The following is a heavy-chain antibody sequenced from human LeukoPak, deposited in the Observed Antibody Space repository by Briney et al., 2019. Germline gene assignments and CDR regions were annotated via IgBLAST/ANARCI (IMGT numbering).Heavy chain of an antibody. CDR3: ARKQYLAPYYFDY. D-gene: IGHD2-2*01. V-gene: IGHV4-34*01. CDR1: GGSFSGYY. CDR2: INHSGST. J-gene: IGHJ4*02. Sequence: PSETLSLTCAVYGGSFSGYYWSWIRQPPGKGLEWIGEINHSGSTNYNPSLKSRVTISVDTSKNQFSLELSSVTAADTAAYYCARKQYLAPYYFDYWGQGTLVTVSA.